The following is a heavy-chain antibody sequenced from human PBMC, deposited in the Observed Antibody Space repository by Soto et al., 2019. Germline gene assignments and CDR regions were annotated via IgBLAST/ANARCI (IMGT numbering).Heavy chain of an antibody. D-gene: IGHD4-17*01. Sequence: GVSLRLSCAASGFTVSGIFMNWVRQAPGKGLEWVSVIYTGGTTYYADSVKGRFTISRDNSKNTLYLQMNSLRAEDTAVDYCVQAYGEPGPWGQGTLVTVAS. CDR2: IYTGGTT. V-gene: IGHV3-53*01. CDR1: GFTVSGIF. J-gene: IGHJ4*02. CDR3: VQAYGEPGP.